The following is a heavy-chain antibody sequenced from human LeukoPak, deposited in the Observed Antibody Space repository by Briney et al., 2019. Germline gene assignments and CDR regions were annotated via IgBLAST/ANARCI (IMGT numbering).Heavy chain of an antibody. CDR3: ARGCSSISCSGWFDP. CDR2: IKQDGSEK. Sequence: PGGSLRVSCAASGFTFSSYWMSWVRQAPGKGLEWVANIKQDGSEKNYVDSVKGRFSISRDNAKNSLDLQMNSLRAEDTAVYYCARGCSSISCSGWFDPWGQGTLVTVSS. J-gene: IGHJ5*02. V-gene: IGHV3-7*01. CDR1: GFTFSSYW. D-gene: IGHD2-2*01.